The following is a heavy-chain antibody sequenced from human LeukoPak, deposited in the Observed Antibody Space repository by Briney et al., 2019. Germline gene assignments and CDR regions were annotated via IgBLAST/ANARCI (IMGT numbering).Heavy chain of an antibody. V-gene: IGHV1-3*01. CDR1: GYTFTSYA. D-gene: IGHD4-17*01. CDR2: INAGNGNT. Sequence: GASVTVSCKASGYTFTSYAMHWVRQAPGQRLEWMGWINAGNGNTKYSQKFQGRVTITRDTSASTAYMELSSLRSEDTAVYYRARDRSTVLSAFDIWGQGTMVTVSS. J-gene: IGHJ3*02. CDR3: ARDRSTVLSAFDI.